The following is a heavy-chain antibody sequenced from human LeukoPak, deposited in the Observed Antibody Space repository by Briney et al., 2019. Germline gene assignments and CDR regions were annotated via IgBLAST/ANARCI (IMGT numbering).Heavy chain of an antibody. CDR3: ATKTPGNYPYDY. Sequence: PGGSLRLSCVLSGFTFTSAPMNWVRQAPGKGLEWVSTSGTDGDTNYADSVKGRFTISRDNSKNTVHLQMTSLRVEDTAVYYCATKTPGNYPYDYWGQGTLVIVSP. D-gene: IGHD3-22*01. J-gene: IGHJ4*02. CDR2: SGTDGDT. CDR1: GFTFTSAP. V-gene: IGHV3-23*01.